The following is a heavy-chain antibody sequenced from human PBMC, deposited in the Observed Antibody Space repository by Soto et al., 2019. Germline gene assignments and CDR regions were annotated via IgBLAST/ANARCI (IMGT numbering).Heavy chain of an antibody. J-gene: IGHJ4*02. CDR2: TVATSGST. CDR1: GYTFSTYG. CDR3: ARVAGYGSGSRHVDN. D-gene: IGHD3-10*01. V-gene: IGHV1-18*01. Sequence: QVQLVQSGAEVTEPGASVKLSCKTSGYTFSTYGLSWVRQAPGQGLEWMGWTVATSGSTIYAQKFQGRVTVTTDRSTNTGYLELRSLTSDDTALYYCARVAGYGSGSRHVDNWGQGTLVTVSS.